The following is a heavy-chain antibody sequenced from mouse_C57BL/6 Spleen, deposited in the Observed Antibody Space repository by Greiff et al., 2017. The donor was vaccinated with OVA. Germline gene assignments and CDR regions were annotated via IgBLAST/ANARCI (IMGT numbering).Heavy chain of an antibody. CDR3: ARGGDYGSSYLYWYFDV. Sequence: VQLKESGAELVRPGASVKLSCKASGYTFTDYYINWVKQRPGQGLEWIARIYPGSGNTYYNEKFKGKATLTAEKSSSTAYMQLSSLTSEDSAVYFCARGGDYGSSYLYWYFDVWGTGTTVTVSS. CDR1: GYTFTDYY. J-gene: IGHJ1*03. CDR2: IYPGSGNT. V-gene: IGHV1-76*01. D-gene: IGHD1-1*01.